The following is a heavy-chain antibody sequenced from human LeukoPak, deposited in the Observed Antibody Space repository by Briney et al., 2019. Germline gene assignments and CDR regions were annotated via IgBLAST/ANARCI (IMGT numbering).Heavy chain of an antibody. D-gene: IGHD6-13*01. J-gene: IGHJ4*02. CDR2: IYYSGST. V-gene: IGHV4-39*01. Sequence: SETLSLTCTVSGGSISSSSYYWGWIRQPPGTGLEWIGSIYYSGSTYYNPSLKSRVTISVDTSKNQFSLKLSSVTAADTAVYYCARGVFWYSSSWPFDYWGQGTLVTVSS. CDR1: GGSISSSSYY. CDR3: ARGVFWYSSSWPFDY.